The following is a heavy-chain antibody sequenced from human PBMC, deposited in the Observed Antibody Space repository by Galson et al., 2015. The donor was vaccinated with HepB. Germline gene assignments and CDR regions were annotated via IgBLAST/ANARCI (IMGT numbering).Heavy chain of an antibody. D-gene: IGHD3-10*02. CDR2: ISGGGGTT. V-gene: IGHV3-23*01. CDR3: AKYFYDRGSFFDS. J-gene: IGHJ4*02. Sequence: SLRLSCAASGFTFRSYAMSWVRQAPGKGPEWVSSISGGGGTTYYLDSVEGRFTISRDNSKNTVYLQMSRLRAEDTAVYYCAKYFYDRGSFFDSWGQGTLVTVSS. CDR1: GFTFRSYA.